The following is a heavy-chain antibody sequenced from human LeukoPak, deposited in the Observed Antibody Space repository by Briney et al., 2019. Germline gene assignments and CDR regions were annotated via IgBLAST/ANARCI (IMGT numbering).Heavy chain of an antibody. CDR1: GYSISSGYY. Sequence: SETLSLTCNVSGYSISSGYYWGWIRQPPGKGLEWIGSIYHSGSTYYNPSLKSRVTISVDTSKNQFSLKLCSVTAADSAVYYCASGVDYYASSGYYAVWFDPWGQGTLVTVSS. D-gene: IGHD3-22*01. CDR2: IYHSGST. CDR3: ASGVDYYASSGYYAVWFDP. J-gene: IGHJ5*02. V-gene: IGHV4-38-2*02.